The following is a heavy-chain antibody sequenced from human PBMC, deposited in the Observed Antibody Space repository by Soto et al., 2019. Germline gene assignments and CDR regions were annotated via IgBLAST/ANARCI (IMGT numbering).Heavy chain of an antibody. CDR1: GGSFTSNNW. J-gene: IGHJ4*02. CDR3: ASRDPGTSVDY. CDR2: IYLTWST. D-gene: IGHD1-7*01. V-gene: IGHV4-4*02. Sequence: ETLSVTCAVPGGSFTSNNWWTCVRQPPGQGLEWIGEIYLTWSTNYNPSLKSRVTISLDKSENQFSLKVTSLTAADTAVYYCASRDPGTSVDYWGQGTLVTVSS.